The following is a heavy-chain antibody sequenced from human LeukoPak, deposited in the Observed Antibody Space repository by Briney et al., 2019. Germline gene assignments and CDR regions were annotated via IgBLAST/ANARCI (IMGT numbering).Heavy chain of an antibody. CDR2: IKQDGSEK. D-gene: IGHD4-11*01. J-gene: IGHJ5*02. Sequence: GGSLRLSCAASGFTFSSYWMSWGRQAPGKGLEWVANIKQDGSEKNYVDSVKGRFTISRDNAKNSLYLQMNSPRAEDTAVYYCANGRGLQTWGQGTPVTVSS. CDR1: GFTFSSYW. V-gene: IGHV3-7*01. CDR3: ANGRGLQT.